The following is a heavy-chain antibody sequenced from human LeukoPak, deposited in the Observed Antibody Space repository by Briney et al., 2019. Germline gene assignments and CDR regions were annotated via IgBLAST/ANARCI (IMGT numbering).Heavy chain of an antibody. Sequence: ASVKVSCKASGYTFTGYYMHWVRQAPGQGLEWMGWINPNSSGTNYAQKFQGRVTMTRDTSISTAYMELSRLRSDDTAVYYCASEYCSSTSCQTPTGYWGQGTLVTVSS. CDR1: GYTFTGYY. V-gene: IGHV1-2*02. D-gene: IGHD2-2*01. CDR3: ASEYCSSTSCQTPTGY. CDR2: INPNSSGT. J-gene: IGHJ4*02.